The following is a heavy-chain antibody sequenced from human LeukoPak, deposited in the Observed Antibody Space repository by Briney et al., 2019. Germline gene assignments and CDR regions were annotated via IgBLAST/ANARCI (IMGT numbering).Heavy chain of an antibody. CDR1: GFTFDTYS. CDR2: ISSSTKYI. Sequence: GRSLRLSCAATGFTFDTYSMNWVSQAPGKGLEWVASISSSTKYIHCADSVRDRFTNSRDNPKNSLYLEMSSLTAEDTAVYYCARDVYCSGAACYPLPDYWGQGTQDTVSP. CDR3: ARDVYCSGAACYPLPDY. D-gene: IGHD2-15*01. V-gene: IGHV3-21*01. J-gene: IGHJ4*02.